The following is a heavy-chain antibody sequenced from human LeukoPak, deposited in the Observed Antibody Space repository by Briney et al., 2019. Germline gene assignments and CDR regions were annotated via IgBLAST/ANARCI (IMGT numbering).Heavy chain of an antibody. V-gene: IGHV3-23*01. J-gene: IGHJ4*02. D-gene: IGHD3-10*01. CDR1: GFTFSSYA. CDR2: ISGSGGST. Sequence: GGSLRLSCAASGFTFSSYAMSWVRQAPGKGLEWVSAISGSGGSTYYADSVKGRFTISRDNSKSTLYLQMNSLRAEDTAVYYCAKDWGITMVRGAILLFDYWGQGTLVTVSS. CDR3: AKDWGITMVRGAILLFDY.